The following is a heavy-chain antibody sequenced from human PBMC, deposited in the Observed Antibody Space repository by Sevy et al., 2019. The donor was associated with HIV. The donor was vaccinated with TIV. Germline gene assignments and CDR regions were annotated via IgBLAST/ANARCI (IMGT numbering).Heavy chain of an antibody. V-gene: IGHV3-33*01. CDR3: ASLPNNYYDISGSSGDDAFDI. CDR2: IWNDRSNK. Sequence: GGSLRLSCAASGFIFGDHVIHWVRQAPGKGLEWVAVIWNDRSNKHYADSVKGRFTISRDNAKNTLYLQMNSLRVEDTAVYYCASLPNNYYDISGSSGDDAFDIWGQGTRVTVSS. CDR1: GFIFGDHV. D-gene: IGHD3-22*01. J-gene: IGHJ3*02.